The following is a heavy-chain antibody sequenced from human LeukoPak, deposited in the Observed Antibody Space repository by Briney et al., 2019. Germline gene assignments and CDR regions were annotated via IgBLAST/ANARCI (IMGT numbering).Heavy chain of an antibody. CDR1: GFPVRSRY. V-gene: IGHV3-53*01. J-gene: IGHJ4*02. D-gene: IGHD3-3*01. Sequence: GGSLRLSCEVSGFPVRSRYMTWVRQPPGKGLECVAVIYSGGTTYHIDSVKGRFTISRDISKSTMYHEMNNLRVEDTAIYYCASLEGGPSDGRWGQGTLVTVSS. CDR2: IYSGGTT. CDR3: ASLEGGPSDGR.